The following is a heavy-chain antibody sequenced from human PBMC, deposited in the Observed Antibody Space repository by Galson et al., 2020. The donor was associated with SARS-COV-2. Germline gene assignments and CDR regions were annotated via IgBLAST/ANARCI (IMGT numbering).Heavy chain of an antibody. D-gene: IGHD6-13*01. Sequence: TLSLTCTVSGGSITDSTYYWTWIRQPPGKGLEWIGSINYSWNSYYRPSLKSRVTISMDTSKNQFSLKVNSVTAADTAVYYCARESYSSPDYWGQGTLVTVSS. CDR2: INYSWNS. CDR1: GGSITDSTYY. J-gene: IGHJ4*02. V-gene: IGHV4-39*07. CDR3: ARESYSSPDY.